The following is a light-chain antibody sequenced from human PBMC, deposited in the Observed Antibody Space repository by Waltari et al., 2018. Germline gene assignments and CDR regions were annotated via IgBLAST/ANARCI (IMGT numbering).Light chain of an antibody. Sequence: YQQPPGKAPNLMIYDVSNRPSGVSNRFSGSKSGITAFLTISGLRAEDEADYYCSSYSDSSTLVVFGGGTKLTVL. J-gene: IGLJ3*02. CDR2: DVS. V-gene: IGLV2-14*03. CDR3: SSYSDSSTLVV.